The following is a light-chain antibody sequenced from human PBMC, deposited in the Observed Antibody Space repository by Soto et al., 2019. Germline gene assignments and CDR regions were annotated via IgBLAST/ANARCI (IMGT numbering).Light chain of an antibody. CDR1: QSISNY. CDR2: AAS. Sequence: DIQMTQSPSSLSASVGVRVTITCRASQSISNYLNWYQQKPGKAPKLLIYAASSLQSGVPSRFSGSGSGTDFTLTICSLQPEDFATYYCHQSYNTPLTFGGGTKVEIK. J-gene: IGKJ4*01. CDR3: HQSYNTPLT. V-gene: IGKV1-39*01.